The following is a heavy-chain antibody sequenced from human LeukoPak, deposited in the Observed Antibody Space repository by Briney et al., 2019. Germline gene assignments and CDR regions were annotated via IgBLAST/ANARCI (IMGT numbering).Heavy chain of an antibody. CDR2: ISSSRTFI. V-gene: IGHV3-21*01. Sequence: GGSLRLSCAASGFTFSSYSMNWVRQAPGKGLEWVSSISSSRTFIYYADSVKGRFTISRDNSKNTLYLQMNSLRAEDTAVYYCAKNVGSSGWYDAFDIWGQGTMVTVSS. CDR1: GFTFSSYS. CDR3: AKNVGSSGWYDAFDI. J-gene: IGHJ3*02. D-gene: IGHD6-19*01.